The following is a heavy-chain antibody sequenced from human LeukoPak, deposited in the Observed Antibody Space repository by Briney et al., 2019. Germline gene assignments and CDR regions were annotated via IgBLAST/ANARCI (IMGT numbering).Heavy chain of an antibody. D-gene: IGHD3-10*01. V-gene: IGHV3-23*01. CDR1: GFTFNNYA. CDR2: ISGTGATT. Sequence: AGGSLRLSCAGSGFTFNNYAMSWVRQAPGKGLEWVSAISGTGATTYYADSVKGRFAISRDNTKNTLYLQMTSLRADDTAVYYCAKDQRFGDLDDYRGQGTLVTVSS. J-gene: IGHJ4*02. CDR3: AKDQRFGDLDDY.